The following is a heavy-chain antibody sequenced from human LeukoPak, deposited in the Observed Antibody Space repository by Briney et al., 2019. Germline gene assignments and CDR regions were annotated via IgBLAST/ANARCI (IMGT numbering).Heavy chain of an antibody. D-gene: IGHD3-10*01. J-gene: IGHJ4*02. CDR2: INSDGSST. CDR3: ARGYYHYGSGTYD. Sequence: GGSLRLSCGASGFTFSSYWMHWVRQAPGKGLVWVSRINSDGSSTIYADSVKGRFTISRDNAKNTLYLQMNSLRAEDTAVYYCARGYYHYGSGTYDWGQGTLVTVSS. V-gene: IGHV3-74*01. CDR1: GFTFSSYW.